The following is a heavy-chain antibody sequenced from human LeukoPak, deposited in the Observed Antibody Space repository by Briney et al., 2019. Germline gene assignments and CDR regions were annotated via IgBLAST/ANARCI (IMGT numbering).Heavy chain of an antibody. V-gene: IGHV6-1*01. CDR2: TYYRSGWYS. CDR1: GDIISSNSVA. J-gene: IGHJ4*02. D-gene: IGHD2-15*01. Sequence: SQTLSLTCAISGDIISSNSVAWNWIRQSPSRGLEWLGRTYYRSGWYSDYAVSVKGRINFNPDTSKNQFSLQLISVTPEDTAVYYCARDARAGYSLPLDYWGQGTLVTVSS. CDR3: ARDARAGYSLPLDY.